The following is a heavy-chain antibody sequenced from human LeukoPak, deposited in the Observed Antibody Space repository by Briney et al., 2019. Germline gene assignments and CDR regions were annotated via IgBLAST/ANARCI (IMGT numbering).Heavy chain of an antibody. Sequence: GESLKISCKVSGYRFTSHWIGWVRQMPGKGLEWMGIIYPGDSDTKYSPSFRGQVTISADKSIRTAYLQWSSLKASDTAMYYCARQEWELLTYNWFDSWGQGTLVTVSS. J-gene: IGHJ5*01. D-gene: IGHD1-26*01. V-gene: IGHV5-51*01. CDR2: IYPGDSDT. CDR3: ARQEWELLTYNWFDS. CDR1: GYRFTSHW.